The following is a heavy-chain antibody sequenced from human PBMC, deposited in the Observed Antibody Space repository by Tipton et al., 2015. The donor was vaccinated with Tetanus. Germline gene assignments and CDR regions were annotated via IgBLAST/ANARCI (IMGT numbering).Heavy chain of an antibody. D-gene: IGHD3-10*01. J-gene: IGHJ6*02. V-gene: IGHV3-9*01. CDR1: GFTFDTYA. CDR2: ISWNSGSI. CDR3: AKDGYYGSNYYYGMDV. Sequence: SLRLSCAASGFTFDTYAMHWVRQPPGKGLEWVSGISWNSGSIGYADSVKGRFTVSRDNSKNTLYLQMNSLRAEDTAVYYCAKDGYYGSNYYYGMDVWGQGTTVTVSS.